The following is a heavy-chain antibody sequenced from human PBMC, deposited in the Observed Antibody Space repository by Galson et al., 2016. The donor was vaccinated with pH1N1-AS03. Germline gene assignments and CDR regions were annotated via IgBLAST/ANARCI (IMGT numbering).Heavy chain of an antibody. Sequence: SVKVSCKASGYTLTRYYMHWVRQAPGQGLEWMGIIDPSGGPTTYAPKFQGRITITTDTSTSTVYMELRSLRSDDTAVYYCARVQYQLLPSDYWGQGTLVTVSS. J-gene: IGHJ4*02. V-gene: IGHV1-46*01. CDR2: IDPSGGPT. CDR3: ARVQYQLLPSDY. CDR1: GYTLTRYY. D-gene: IGHD2-2*01.